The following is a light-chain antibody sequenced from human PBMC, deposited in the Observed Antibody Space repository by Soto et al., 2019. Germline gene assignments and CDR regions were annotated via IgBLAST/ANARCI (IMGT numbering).Light chain of an antibody. CDR1: QGISSH. V-gene: IGKV1-9*01. CDR2: AAS. CDR3: QQVHTFPST. J-gene: IGKJ5*01. Sequence: RVTQSPAALSASVGERVTITCRASQGISSHLAWYQQKPGKAPKLLIYAASTLQTGVPSRFSGGGSGTDFTLTLSSLQPEDFATYYCQQVHTFPSTFRHAT.